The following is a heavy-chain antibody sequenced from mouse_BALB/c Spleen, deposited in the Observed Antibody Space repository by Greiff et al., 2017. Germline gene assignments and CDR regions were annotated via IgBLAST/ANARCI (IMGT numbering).Heavy chain of an antibody. D-gene: IGHD3-1*01. J-gene: IGHJ4*01. V-gene: IGHV5-6-4*01. CDR2: ISSGGSYT. Sequence: EVKLMESGGGLVKPGGSLKLSCAASGFTFSSYTMSWVRQTPEKRLEWVATISSGGSYTYYPDSVKGRFTISRDNAKNTLYLQMSSLKSEDTAMYYCTRDREDAMDYWGQGTSVTVSS. CDR3: TRDREDAMDY. CDR1: GFTFSSYT.